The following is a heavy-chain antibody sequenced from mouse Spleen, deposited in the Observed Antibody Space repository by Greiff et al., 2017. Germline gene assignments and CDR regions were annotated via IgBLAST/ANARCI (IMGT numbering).Heavy chain of an antibody. CDR1: GFNIKDDY. CDR2: IDPENGDT. D-gene: IGHD3-3*01. J-gene: IGHJ4*01. V-gene: IGHV14-4*01. Sequence: EVKLMESGAELVRPGASVKLSCTASGFNIKDDYMHWVKQRPEQGLEWIGWIDPENGDTEYASKFQGKATITADTSSNTAYLQLSSLTSEDTAVYYCTTRDAMDYWGQGTSVTVSS. CDR3: TTRDAMDY.